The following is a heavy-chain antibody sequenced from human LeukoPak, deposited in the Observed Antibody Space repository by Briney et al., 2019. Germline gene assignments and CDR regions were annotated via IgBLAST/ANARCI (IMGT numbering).Heavy chain of an antibody. J-gene: IGHJ4*02. V-gene: IGHV4-59*08. CDR2: IYYSGST. CDR3: ARHLYGGLFDY. Sequence: PSETLSLTCTVSGGSISSDYWSWIRQPPGKGLEWIGYIYYSGSTNYNPSLKSRVTISVDTSKNQFSLKLSSVTAADTAVDYCARHLYGGLFDYWGQGTLVTVSS. CDR1: GGSISSDY. D-gene: IGHD4-23*01.